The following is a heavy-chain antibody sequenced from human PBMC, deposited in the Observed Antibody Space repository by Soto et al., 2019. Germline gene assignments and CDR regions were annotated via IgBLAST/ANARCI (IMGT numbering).Heavy chain of an antibody. CDR2: INPNSGGT. CDR1: GYTFTGYY. CDR3: ARGRQWLVSYGMDV. D-gene: IGHD6-19*01. J-gene: IGHJ6*02. V-gene: IGHV1-2*04. Sequence: QVQLVQSGAEVKKPGASVKVSCKASGYTFTGYYMHWVRQAPGQGLEWMGWINPNSGGTNYAQKLQGWVTMTRDTSISTAYMELSRLRSADMAVYYCARGRQWLVSYGMDVWGQGTTVTVSS.